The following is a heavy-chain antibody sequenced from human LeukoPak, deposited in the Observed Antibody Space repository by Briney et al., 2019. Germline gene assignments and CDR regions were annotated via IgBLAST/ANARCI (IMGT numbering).Heavy chain of an antibody. J-gene: IGHJ4*02. D-gene: IGHD6-19*01. Sequence: GGSLRFSCAASGFTFSNAWMSWVRQAPGKGLEWVGRIKSKTDGGTTDYAAPVKGRFTISRDDSKNTLYLQMNSLKTEDTAVYYCTTDYSSGWYSPPSIDYWGQGTLVTVSS. CDR1: GFTFSNAW. V-gene: IGHV3-15*01. CDR2: IKSKTDGGTT. CDR3: TTDYSSGWYSPPSIDY.